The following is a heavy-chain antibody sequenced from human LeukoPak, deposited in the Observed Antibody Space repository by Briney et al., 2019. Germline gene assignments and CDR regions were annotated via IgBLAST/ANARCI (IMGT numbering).Heavy chain of an antibody. Sequence: GGSLRLSCAASGFTFDDYAMHWVRQVPGKGLEWVSGISWNSGSIGYADSVKGRFTISRDNAKNSLYLQMNSLRAEDTAVYYCARERPVSPTESILWSFDPWGQGTLVTVSS. CDR3: ARERPVSPTESILWSFDP. D-gene: IGHD2-21*01. CDR2: ISWNSGSI. J-gene: IGHJ5*02. V-gene: IGHV3-9*01. CDR1: GFTFDDYA.